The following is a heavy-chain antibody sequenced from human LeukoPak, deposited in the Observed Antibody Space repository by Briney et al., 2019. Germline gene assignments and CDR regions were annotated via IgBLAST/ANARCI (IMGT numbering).Heavy chain of an antibody. J-gene: IGHJ5*02. CDR1: GGSFSGYY. Sequence: SETLSLTCAVYGGSFSGYYWSWIRQPPGEGLEWIGYIYYSGSTNYNPSLKSRVTISVDTSKNQFSLKLSSVTAADTAVYYCARAAGFYDTNWFDPWGQGTLVTVSS. D-gene: IGHD3-22*01. V-gene: IGHV4-59*01. CDR2: IYYSGST. CDR3: ARAAGFYDTNWFDP.